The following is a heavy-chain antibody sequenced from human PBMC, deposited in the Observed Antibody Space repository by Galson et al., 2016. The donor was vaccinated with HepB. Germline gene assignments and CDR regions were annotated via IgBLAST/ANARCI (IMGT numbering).Heavy chain of an antibody. CDR2: IGSRGDDT. J-gene: IGHJ6*02. D-gene: IGHD1-26*01. V-gene: IGHV3-23*01. CDR3: AKGHSQTYYYYYGMDV. Sequence: SLRLSCAGSGFTFSSHPMNWVRQAPGKGLEWVSSIGSRGDDTYYADSVKGRFTVSRDNLKNTLYLQMNSLRADDTAVYYCAKGHSQTYYYYYGMDVWGQGTTVTVSS. CDR1: GFTFSSHP.